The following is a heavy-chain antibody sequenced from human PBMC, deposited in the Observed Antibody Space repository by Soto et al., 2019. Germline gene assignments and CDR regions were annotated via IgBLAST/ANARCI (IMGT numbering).Heavy chain of an antibody. D-gene: IGHD2-21*02. J-gene: IGHJ6*02. Sequence: QVQLVQSGAEVKKPGASVKVSCKASGYTFTSYYMHWVRQAPGQGLEWMGIINPSGGSTSYAQKFQGRVSMPRVTSTSTVYMELSSLRSEDTAVYYCARDHHHMVVVTARYYYYGMDVWGQGTTVTVSS. V-gene: IGHV1-46*01. CDR3: ARDHHHMVVVTARYYYYGMDV. CDR1: GYTFTSYY. CDR2: INPSGGST.